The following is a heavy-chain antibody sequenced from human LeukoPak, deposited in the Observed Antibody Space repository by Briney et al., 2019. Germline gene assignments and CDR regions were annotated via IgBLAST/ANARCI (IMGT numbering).Heavy chain of an antibody. D-gene: IGHD2-2*01. V-gene: IGHV3-23*01. Sequence: GGSLRLSCAASGFTFSSCAMTWVRQAPGKGLEWVSATSGSGGSTYYADSVKGRLTISRDNSKNTLFLQMNSLRADDTAVYYCAKLDADIVVVPAASDPWGQGTLVTVSS. CDR2: TSGSGGST. J-gene: IGHJ5*02. CDR3: AKLDADIVVVPAASDP. CDR1: GFTFSSCA.